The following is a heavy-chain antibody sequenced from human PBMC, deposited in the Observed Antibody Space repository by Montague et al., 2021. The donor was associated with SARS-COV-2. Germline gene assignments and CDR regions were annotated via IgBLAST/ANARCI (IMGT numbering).Heavy chain of an antibody. D-gene: IGHD3-22*01. CDR3: ARGHLSVSMIVVVFTSASYYFDY. CDR2: IKQRGST. CDR1: GGSFGDDH. V-gene: IGHV4-34*01. Sequence: SETLSLTCAVYGGSFGDDHWSWIRQPPGKGLERIGDIKQRGSTNYNPSLKSRVTISVDTSKNQFSLKLTSVTAADTAVYFCARGHLSVSMIVVVFTSASYYFDYWGRGAQVTVSS. J-gene: IGHJ4*02.